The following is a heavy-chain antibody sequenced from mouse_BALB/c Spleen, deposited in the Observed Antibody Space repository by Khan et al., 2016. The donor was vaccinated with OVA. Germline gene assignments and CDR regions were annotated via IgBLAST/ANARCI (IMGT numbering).Heavy chain of an antibody. CDR2: IWSDGST. Sequence: VKLVESGPGLVAPSQSLSITCTISGFSLTNYGVHWFRQPPGKGLEWLVVIWSDGSTTYHSVLKSRLTISKDNSKSQFFLKMNSLQTDDTAMYCCARQPYYHYNIMDYWGQGTSVTVSS. CDR1: GFSLTNYG. J-gene: IGHJ4*01. D-gene: IGHD2-10*01. V-gene: IGHV2-6-1*01. CDR3: ARQPYYHYNIMDY.